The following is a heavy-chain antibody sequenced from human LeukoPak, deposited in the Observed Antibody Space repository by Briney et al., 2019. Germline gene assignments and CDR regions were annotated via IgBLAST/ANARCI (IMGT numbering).Heavy chain of an antibody. V-gene: IGHV3-30-3*01. CDR3: ARSGRVVAPRYGMDV. J-gene: IGHJ6*02. CDR2: ISYDGSNK. CDR1: GFTFSSYA. D-gene: IGHD2-15*01. Sequence: GGSLRLSCAASGFTFSSYAMHWVRQAPGKGLEWVAVISYDGSNKYYADSVKGRFTISRDNAKNSLYLQMNSLRAEDTAVYYCARSGRVVAPRYGMDVWGQGTTVTVSS.